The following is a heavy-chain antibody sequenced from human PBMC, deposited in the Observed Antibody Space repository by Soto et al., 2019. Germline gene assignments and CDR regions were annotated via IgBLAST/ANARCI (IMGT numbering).Heavy chain of an antibody. V-gene: IGHV3-23*01. CDR2: ISDSGDST. Sequence: GGSMRRSCAVSEFTFSTYAMTGVRQAPGKGLQRVATISDSGDSTYYADSLKGRCTSTRCNFRNTLYLQMNNLRAEDTALYYCAKPWVPSIKDRPPRLYYWGQGTLVTV. CDR1: EFTFSTYA. CDR3: AKPWVPSIKDRPPRLYY. D-gene: IGHD1-20*01. J-gene: IGHJ4*02.